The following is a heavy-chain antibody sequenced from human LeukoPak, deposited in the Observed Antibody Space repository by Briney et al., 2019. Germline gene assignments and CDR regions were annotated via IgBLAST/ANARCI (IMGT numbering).Heavy chain of an antibody. CDR2: ISAYNGNT. V-gene: IGHV1-18*01. CDR3: ARDPVVVVGAKFDP. D-gene: IGHD2-15*01. J-gene: IGHJ5*02. Sequence: ASVKVSCKASGYTFTSYGISWVRQAPGQGLEWMGWISAYNGNTNYAQKLQGRVTMTTDTSTRTVYMELRSLRSDDTAVYYCARDPVVVVGAKFDPWGQGTLVTVSS. CDR1: GYTFTSYG.